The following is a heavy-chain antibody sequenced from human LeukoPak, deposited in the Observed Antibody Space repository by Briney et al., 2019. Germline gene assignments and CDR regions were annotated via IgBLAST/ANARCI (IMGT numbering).Heavy chain of an antibody. CDR3: ARHKWDQNWFDP. J-gene: IGHJ5*02. Sequence: PSETLSLTCTLSRGSISTYYWSWIRQPPGKGLEWIGYVYHSGSATYNPSLKSRVTISVDTSKNQFSLKLTSVIAADTAVYYCARHKWDQNWFDPWGQGTLVTVSP. V-gene: IGHV4-59*01. CDR1: RGSISTYY. CDR2: VYHSGSA. D-gene: IGHD1-26*01.